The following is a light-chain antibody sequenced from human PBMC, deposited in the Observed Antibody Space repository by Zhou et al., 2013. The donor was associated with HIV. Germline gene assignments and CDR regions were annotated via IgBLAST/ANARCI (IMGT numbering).Light chain of an antibody. CDR1: QDVGDE. J-gene: IGKJ4*01. V-gene: IGKV3-11*02. Sequence: VLTQSPATLCLSPGERAALSCRASQDVGDELAWYQQKPGQAPRLLIYDASNRATGIPARFSGSGSGRDFTLTISSLEPEDFAVYYCHQYGSSPLTFGGGTKVEIK. CDR3: HQYGSSPLT. CDR2: DAS.